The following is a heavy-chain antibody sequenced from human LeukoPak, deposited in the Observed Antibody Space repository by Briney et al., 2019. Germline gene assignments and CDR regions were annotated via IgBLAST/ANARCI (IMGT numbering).Heavy chain of an antibody. CDR3: AREKGWFGELLSS. CDR1: GFTFSNYW. J-gene: IGHJ5*02. Sequence: GGSLRLSCEGSGFTFSNYWMTWVRQAPEKGLEWVANIKPSGSEKHYADSVEGRFTISRDNAKNSLYLQMNSLRAEDTAVYYCAREKGWFGELLSSWGQGTLVTVSS. D-gene: IGHD3-10*01. V-gene: IGHV3-7*03. CDR2: IKPSGSEK.